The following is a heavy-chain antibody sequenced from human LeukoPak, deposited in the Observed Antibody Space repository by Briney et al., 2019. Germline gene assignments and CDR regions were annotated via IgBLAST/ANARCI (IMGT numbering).Heavy chain of an antibody. J-gene: IGHJ4*02. D-gene: IGHD3-9*01. V-gene: IGHV1-18*01. CDR1: GGTFSSYA. CDR2: ISAYNGNT. CDR3: ARAADILTGYYVY. Sequence: ASVKVSCKASGGTFSSYAISWVRQAPGQGLEWMGWISAYNGNTNYAQKLQGRVTMTTDTSTSTAYMELRSLRSDDTAVYYCARAADILTGYYVYWGQGTLVNVSS.